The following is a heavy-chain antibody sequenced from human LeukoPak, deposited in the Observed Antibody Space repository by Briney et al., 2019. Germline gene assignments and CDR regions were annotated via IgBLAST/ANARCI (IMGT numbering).Heavy chain of an antibody. D-gene: IGHD4-17*01. J-gene: IGHJ6*02. CDR1: GGSISSANW. CDR2: IHHSGST. CDR3: ARGVAETTVTTSYYGMDV. Sequence: SGTLSLTCAVSGGSISSANWWSWVRQPPGKGLEWIGEIHHSGSTNYNPSLKSRVTISVDTSKNQFSLKLSSVTAADTAVYYCARGVAETTVTTSYYGMDVWGQGTTVTVSS. V-gene: IGHV4-4*02.